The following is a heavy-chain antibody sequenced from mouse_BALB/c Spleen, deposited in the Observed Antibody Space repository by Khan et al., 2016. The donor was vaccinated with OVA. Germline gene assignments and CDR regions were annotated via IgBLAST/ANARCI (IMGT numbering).Heavy chain of an antibody. CDR3: ARTIMAN. Sequence: EVQLQESGPGLVKPSQSLSLTCTVTGYSITSDYAWNWIRQFPGNKLEWMGYISYSGSTSYNPPLKSRIAITRDTSKNQFFLKLNSVTTEDTATYYCARTIMANWGQGTTLTVSS. CDR1: GYSITSDYA. CDR2: ISYSGST. V-gene: IGHV3-2*02. J-gene: IGHJ2*01.